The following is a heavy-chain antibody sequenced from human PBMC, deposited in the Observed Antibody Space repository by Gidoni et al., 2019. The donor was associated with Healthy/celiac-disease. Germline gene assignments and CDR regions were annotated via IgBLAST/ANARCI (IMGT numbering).Heavy chain of an antibody. J-gene: IGHJ3*02. V-gene: IGHV4-39*01. D-gene: IGHD6-6*01. CDR1: GVSFCSSSYY. CDR3: VVVNAARGAGYFDI. CDR2: IYYSGST. Sequence: HLQLQESGPGLVKPSETLSLTCTLSGVSFCSSSYYWGWIRQPPGKGLEWIGSIYYSGSTYYNPSLKSRVTISVDTSKNQFSLKLSSVTAADTAVYYCVVVNAARGAGYFDIWGQGTMVTVSS.